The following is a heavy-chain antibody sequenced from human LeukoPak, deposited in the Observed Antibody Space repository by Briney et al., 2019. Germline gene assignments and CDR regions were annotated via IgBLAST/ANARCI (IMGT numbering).Heavy chain of an antibody. J-gene: IGHJ4*01. CDR3: ARDRDVDDFDS. CDR1: SGSISTSNYY. Sequence: SETLSLTCTVSSGSISTSNYYWGWVRQPPGKALEWIGNIFYSGSTYYSPSLKSRVTISLDTSRNQFSLKLNSVTAADTAVYYCARDRDVDDFDSWGHGTLVTVSS. V-gene: IGHV4-39*07. D-gene: IGHD2-15*01. CDR2: IFYSGST.